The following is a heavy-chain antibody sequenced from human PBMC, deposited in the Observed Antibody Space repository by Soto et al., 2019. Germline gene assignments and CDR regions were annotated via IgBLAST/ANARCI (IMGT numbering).Heavy chain of an antibody. CDR3: ARGPMVYAEGYDAFDI. D-gene: IGHD2-8*01. CDR1: GGTFSSYA. CDR2: IIPIFGTA. J-gene: IGHJ3*02. Sequence: ASVKVSCKASGGTFSSYAISWVRQAPGQGLEWMGGIIPIFGTANYAQKFQGRVTITADESTSTAYMELSSLRSEDTAVYYCARGPMVYAEGYDAFDIWGQGTMVTVSS. V-gene: IGHV1-69*13.